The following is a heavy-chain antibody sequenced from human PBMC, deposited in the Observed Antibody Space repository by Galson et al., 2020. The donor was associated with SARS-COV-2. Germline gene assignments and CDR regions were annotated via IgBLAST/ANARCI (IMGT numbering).Heavy chain of an antibody. D-gene: IGHD3-16*02. CDR1: GYTFTSYG. CDR3: ARVVMITFGGVIAIPYYLDS. Sequence: ASVKASCKASGYTFTSYGISWVRQAPGQGLEWMGWISAYNGNTNYAQKLQGRVTMTTDTSTSTAYMELRSLRSDDTAVYYCARVVMITFGGVIAIPYYLDSWGQETLVTVSS. V-gene: IGHV1-18*04. J-gene: IGHJ4*02. CDR2: ISAYNGNT.